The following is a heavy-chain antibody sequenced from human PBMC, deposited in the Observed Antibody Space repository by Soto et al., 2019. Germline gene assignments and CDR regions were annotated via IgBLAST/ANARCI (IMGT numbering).Heavy chain of an antibody. CDR2: ISGSGGST. Sequence: GGSLRLSCAASGFTFSSYAMSWVRQAPGKGLEWVSAISGSGGSTYYADSVKGRFTISRDNSKNTLYLQMNSLRAEDTAVYYCARNSYDYYYMDVWGKGTTVTVSS. CDR3: ARNSYDYYYMDV. J-gene: IGHJ6*03. V-gene: IGHV3-23*01. CDR1: GFTFSSYA. D-gene: IGHD1-1*01.